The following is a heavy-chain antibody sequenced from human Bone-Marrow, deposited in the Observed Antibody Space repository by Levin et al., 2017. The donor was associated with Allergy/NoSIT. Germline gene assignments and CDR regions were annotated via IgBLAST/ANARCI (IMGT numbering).Heavy chain of an antibody. CDR2: ISSGGHDI. Sequence: GESLKISCAASGFTFRTFGVNWVRQAPGKGLEWVSSISSGGHDIYYADSVKGRFTISRDNAKNVLYLQMNSLGAEDTAFYYCARHSTGWGSYYYFDFWGRGTLVTVSS. V-gene: IGHV3-21*04. J-gene: IGHJ2*01. CDR3: ARHSTGWGSYYYFDF. D-gene: IGHD3-10*01. CDR1: GFTFRTFG.